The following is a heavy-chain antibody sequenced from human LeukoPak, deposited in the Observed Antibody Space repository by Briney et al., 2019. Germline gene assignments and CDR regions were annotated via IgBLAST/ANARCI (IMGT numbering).Heavy chain of an antibody. CDR2: INHSGST. CDR1: GGSFSGYY. CDR3: ARESVYSSGWYRPFDY. D-gene: IGHD6-19*01. Sequence: SETLSLTCAVYGGSFSGYYWSWIRQPPGKGLEWIGEINHSGSTNYNPSLKSRVTILVDTSKNQFSLKLSSVTAADTAVYYCARESVYSSGWYRPFDYWGQGTLVTVSS. J-gene: IGHJ4*02. V-gene: IGHV4-34*01.